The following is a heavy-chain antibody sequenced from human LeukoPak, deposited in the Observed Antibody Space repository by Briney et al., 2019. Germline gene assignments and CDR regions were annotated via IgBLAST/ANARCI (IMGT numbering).Heavy chain of an antibody. V-gene: IGHV1-8*01. D-gene: IGHD1-1*01. J-gene: IGHJ3*02. CDR1: GYTFTSYD. Sequence: VASVKVSCKASGYTFTSYDINWVRQATGQGLEWMGWMNPNSGNTGYAQKFQGRVTMTRNTSISTAYMELSRLRSDDTAVYYCLDGAFDIWGQGTMVTVSS. CDR2: MNPNSGNT. CDR3: LDGAFDI.